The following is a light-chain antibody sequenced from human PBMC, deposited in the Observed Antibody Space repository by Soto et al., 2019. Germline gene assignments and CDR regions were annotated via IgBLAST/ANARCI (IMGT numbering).Light chain of an antibody. CDR3: HQDASSPWT. CDR1: QSVSSTY. CDR2: DAS. V-gene: IGKV3-20*01. Sequence: EIVLTQSPGTLSLSPGERATLSCRASQSVSSTYLAWYQQKPGQAPRLLIYDASTRAAGLPDRFSGSGSGTVFTLTIRRLVAEDFLGYYCHQDASSPWTFGQGAKVEIK. J-gene: IGKJ1*01.